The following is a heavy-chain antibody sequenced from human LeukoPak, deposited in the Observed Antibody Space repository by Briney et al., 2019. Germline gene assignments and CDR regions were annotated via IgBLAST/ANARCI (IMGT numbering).Heavy chain of an antibody. D-gene: IGHD1-14*01. CDR2: IYYSGST. CDR3: ARVRTRYYFDY. J-gene: IGHJ4*02. V-gene: IGHV4-30-4*08. Sequence: SETLSLTCTVSGGSISSGDYYWSWIRQPPGKGLEWIGYIYYSGSTYYNPSLKSRVTISVDTSKNQFSLKLSSVTAADTAVYYCARVRTRYYFDYWGQGTLVTVSS. CDR1: GGSISSGDYY.